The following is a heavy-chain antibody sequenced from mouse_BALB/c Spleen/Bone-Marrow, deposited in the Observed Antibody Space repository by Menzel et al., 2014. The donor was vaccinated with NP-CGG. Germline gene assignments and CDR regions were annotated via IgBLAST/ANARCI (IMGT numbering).Heavy chain of an antibody. CDR2: IWSGGST. J-gene: IGHJ3*01. CDR1: GFSLTSYG. Sequence: VKLVESGPGLVQPSQCLSIPCTVSGFSLTSYGVHWVRQSPGKGLEWLGVIWSGGSTDYNAAFISRLSISKDNSKSQVFFKMNSLQANDTAIYYCARNVGLSCFAYWGQGTLVTVSA. V-gene: IGHV2-2*02. CDR3: ARNVGLSCFAY.